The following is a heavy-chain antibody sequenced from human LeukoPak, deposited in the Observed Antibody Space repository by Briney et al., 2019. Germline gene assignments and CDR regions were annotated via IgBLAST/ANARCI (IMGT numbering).Heavy chain of an antibody. CDR1: GGSFNNFA. J-gene: IGHJ3*02. V-gene: IGHV1-18*01. CDR2: ISAYNGNT. CDR3: ARSNSGWSASSFDI. Sequence: ASVKVSCTASGGSFNNFAISWVRQAPGQGLEWMEWISAYNGNTNYAQDLQDRVTMTTDTSTSTAYMELRSLRSDDTAVYYCARSNSGWSASSFDIWGQGSMVTVSS. D-gene: IGHD6-19*01.